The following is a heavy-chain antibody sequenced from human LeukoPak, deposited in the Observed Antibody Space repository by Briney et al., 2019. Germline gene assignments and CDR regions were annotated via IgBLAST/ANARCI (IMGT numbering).Heavy chain of an antibody. CDR2: ISAYNGNT. CDR1: GYTFTSYG. Sequence: GASVKVSCKASGYTFTSYGISWVRQAPGQGLEWMGWISAYNGNTNYAQKLQGRVTMTTDTSTSTAYVELRSLRSDDTAVYYCARDQVGTTLGAFDIWGQGTMVTVSS. J-gene: IGHJ3*02. D-gene: IGHD1-1*01. CDR3: ARDQVGTTLGAFDI. V-gene: IGHV1-18*01.